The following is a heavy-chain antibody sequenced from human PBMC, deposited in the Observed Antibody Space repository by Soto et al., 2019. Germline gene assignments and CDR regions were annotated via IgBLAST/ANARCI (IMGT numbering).Heavy chain of an antibody. J-gene: IGHJ4*02. CDR2: IYYSGST. CDR1: GGSISSSSYY. V-gene: IGHV4-39*07. D-gene: IGHD3-10*01. Sequence: SETLSLTCTVSGGSISSSSYYWGWIRQPPGKGLEWIGSIYYSGSTYYNPSLKSRVTISVDTSKNQFSLKLSSVTAADTAVYYCARELLLWFGELGKSPFDYWGQGTLVTVSS. CDR3: ARELLLWFGELGKSPFDY.